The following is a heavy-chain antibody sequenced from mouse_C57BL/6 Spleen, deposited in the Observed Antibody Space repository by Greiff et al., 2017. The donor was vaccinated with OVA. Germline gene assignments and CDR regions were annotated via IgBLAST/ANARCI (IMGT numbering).Heavy chain of an antibody. CDR2: IWSGGST. CDR1: GFSLTSYG. Sequence: QVHVKQSGPGLVQPSQSLSITCTVSGFSLTSYGVHWVRQSPGKGLEWLGVIWSGGSTDYNAAFISRLSISKDNSKSQVFFKMNSLQADDTAIYYCARRAYYGSSPYYAMDYWGQGTSVTVSS. J-gene: IGHJ4*01. V-gene: IGHV2-2*01. CDR3: ARRAYYGSSPYYAMDY. D-gene: IGHD1-1*01.